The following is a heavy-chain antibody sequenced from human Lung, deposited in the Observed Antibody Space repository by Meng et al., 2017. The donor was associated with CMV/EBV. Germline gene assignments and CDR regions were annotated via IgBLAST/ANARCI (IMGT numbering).Heavy chain of an antibody. D-gene: IGHD3-10*01. CDR1: GGTFSSYA. J-gene: IGHJ3*02. CDR3: ARARDYYGSGSHAFDI. V-gene: IGHV1-69*10. CDR2: IIPILGIA. Sequence: SXXVSXKASGGTFSSYAISWVRQAPGQGLEWMGGIIPILGIANYAQKFQGRVTITADKSTSTAYMELSSLRSEDTAVYYCARARDYYGSGSHAFDICGQGTMVT.